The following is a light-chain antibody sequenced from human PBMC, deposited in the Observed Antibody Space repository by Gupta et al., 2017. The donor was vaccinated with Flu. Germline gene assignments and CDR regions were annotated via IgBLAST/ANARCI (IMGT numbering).Light chain of an antibody. CDR3: QQYRSNPCT. CDR1: QSVDVW. V-gene: IGKV1-5*03. J-gene: IGKJ1*01. CDR2: RSS. Sequence: IQMTQLPSTLSASIGARITITCRASQSVDVWLAWFQKKPGKAPKSLIYRSSILESGVPSRFSASGSGTEFTLTISSLQADDFASYYCQQYRSNPCTFGQGTKVEIK.